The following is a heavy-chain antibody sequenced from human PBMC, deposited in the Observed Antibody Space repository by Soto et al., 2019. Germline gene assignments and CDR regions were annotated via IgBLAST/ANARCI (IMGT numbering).Heavy chain of an antibody. V-gene: IGHV1-18*01. CDR3: ARDIMIRSRWGYVTAPLYTYTGMDV. J-gene: IGHJ6*02. CDR1: GYTFISFG. D-gene: IGHD3-16*01. Sequence: QVQLVQSGPEMMKPGASVKVSCKASGYTFISFGISWVRQAPGQGLEWMGWINTYNGDTNYAQKFRGRVTMITDTSTNTAHMELRSVTSGDTAVYYCARDIMIRSRWGYVTAPLYTYTGMDVWGQGTTVSVSS. CDR2: INTYNGDT.